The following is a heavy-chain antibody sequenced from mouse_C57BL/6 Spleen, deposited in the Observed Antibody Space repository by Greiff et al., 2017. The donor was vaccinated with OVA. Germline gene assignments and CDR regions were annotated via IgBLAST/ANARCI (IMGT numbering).Heavy chain of an antibody. D-gene: IGHD1-1*01. J-gene: IGHJ4*01. CDR1: GYTFTSYW. CDR2: IDPSDSYT. Sequence: QVQLQQPGAELVMPGASVKLSCKASGYTFTSYWMHWVKQRPGQGLEWIGEIDPSDSYTNNNQKFKGKSTLTVDKSSSTAYMQLSSLTSEDSAVYYCARKDGLYAMDYWGQGTSVTVSS. CDR3: ARKDGLYAMDY. V-gene: IGHV1-69*01.